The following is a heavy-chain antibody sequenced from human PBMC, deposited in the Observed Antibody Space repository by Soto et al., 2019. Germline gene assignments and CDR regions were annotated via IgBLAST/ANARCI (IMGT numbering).Heavy chain of an antibody. V-gene: IGHV3-30*18. Sequence: PGGSLRLSCAASGFTFSSYGMHWVRQAPGKGLEWVAVISYDGSNKYYADSVKGRFTISRDNSKNTLYLQMNSLRAEDTAVYYCAKDDDYSGYVPNFFYWGQGTLVTVSS. D-gene: IGHD5-12*01. CDR3: AKDDDYSGYVPNFFY. CDR1: GFTFSSYG. J-gene: IGHJ4*02. CDR2: ISYDGSNK.